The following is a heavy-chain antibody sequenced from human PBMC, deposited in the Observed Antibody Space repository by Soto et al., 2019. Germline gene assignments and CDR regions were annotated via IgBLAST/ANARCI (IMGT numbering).Heavy chain of an antibody. D-gene: IGHD2-15*01. CDR3: AGLRGYAGSPIDY. J-gene: IGHJ4*02. V-gene: IGHV4-59*01. CDR2: ISYSGNT. CDR1: GGSIISGY. Sequence: SETLSLTCTVSGGSIISGYWSWIRQPPGKGLEWIGYISYSGNTNYNPSLKSRVTMSVDTPKNQFSLRLSSVTTADTAIYYCAGLRGYAGSPIDYWGQGTLVTVSS.